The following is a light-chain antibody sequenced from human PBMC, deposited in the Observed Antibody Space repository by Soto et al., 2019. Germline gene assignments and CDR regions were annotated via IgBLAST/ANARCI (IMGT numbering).Light chain of an antibody. J-gene: IGKJ2*01. CDR2: GAS. V-gene: IGKV3-15*01. Sequence: EIVMTQSPATLSVSPGERATLSCRASRSVSSNLAWYQQKPGQAARLLMYGASTRATGIPARFSGSGSGTEFTLTISSLQSEDFAVYYCQQYNNWPPYTFGQGTKLEIK. CDR3: QQYNNWPPYT. CDR1: RSVSSN.